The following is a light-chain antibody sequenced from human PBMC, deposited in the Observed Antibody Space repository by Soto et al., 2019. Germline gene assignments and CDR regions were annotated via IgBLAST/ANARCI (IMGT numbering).Light chain of an antibody. CDR1: SSDIGNYNL. Sequence: QSVLTQPASVSGSPGQSSTISCTGSSSDIGNYNLVSWYQQHPGKAPKLMIFEATKRPSGVSNRFSGSRSGNTASLTISALQAEDESYYSCYSFAGGATFLFGGGTKVTVL. CDR2: EAT. J-gene: IGLJ2*01. CDR3: YSFAGGATFL. V-gene: IGLV2-23*02.